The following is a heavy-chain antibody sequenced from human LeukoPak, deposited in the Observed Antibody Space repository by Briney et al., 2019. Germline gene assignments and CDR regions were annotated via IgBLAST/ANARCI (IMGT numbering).Heavy chain of an antibody. Sequence: SETLSLTCADPGYSITMGNYWDWFRQPPGKGLEWIGSIYHNGSTYYNPSLKSRVTISVDTSKNQFSLKLSSVTAADKAVYYCARARGGAVTSLSYYYYYMDVWGKGTTVTVSS. V-gene: IGHV4-38-2*01. CDR1: GYSITMGNY. D-gene: IGHD4-17*01. CDR2: IYHNGST. J-gene: IGHJ6*03. CDR3: ARARGGAVTSLSYYYYYMDV.